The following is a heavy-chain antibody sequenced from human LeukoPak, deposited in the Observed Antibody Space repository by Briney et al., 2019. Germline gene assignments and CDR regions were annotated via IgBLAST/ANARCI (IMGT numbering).Heavy chain of an antibody. CDR1: GFTFSSSA. CDR2: ISGSGGST. V-gene: IGHV3-23*01. D-gene: IGHD3-10*01. CDR3: AKDRESLWFGELLYFDY. J-gene: IGHJ4*02. Sequence: GGSLRLSCAASGFTFSSSAMSWVRQAPGKGLEWVSAISGSGGSTYYADSVKGRFTISRDNSKNTLYLQMNSLRAEDTAVYYCAKDRESLWFGELLYFDYWGQGTLVTVSS.